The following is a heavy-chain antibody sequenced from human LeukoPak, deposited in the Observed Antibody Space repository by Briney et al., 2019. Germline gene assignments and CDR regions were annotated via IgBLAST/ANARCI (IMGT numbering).Heavy chain of an antibody. D-gene: IGHD6-13*01. J-gene: IGHJ5*02. Sequence: GASVKVSCKASGGTFSSYAISWVRQAPGQGLEWMGGIIPIFGTANYAQKFQGRVTITRDTSASTAYMELSSLRSEDTAVYYCARDPPGYRTNWFDPWGQGTLVTVSS. CDR3: ARDPPGYRTNWFDP. V-gene: IGHV1-69*05. CDR2: IIPIFGTA. CDR1: GGTFSSYA.